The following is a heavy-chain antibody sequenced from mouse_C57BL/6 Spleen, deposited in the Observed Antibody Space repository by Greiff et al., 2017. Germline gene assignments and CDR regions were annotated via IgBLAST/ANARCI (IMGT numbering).Heavy chain of an antibody. CDR2: IDPSDSET. CDR1: GYTFTSYW. Sequence: QVQLQQPGAELVRPGSSVKLSCKASGYTFTSYWMHWVKQRPIQGLEWIGNIDPSDSETHYNQKFKDKATLTVDKSSSTAYMQLSSLTSEDSAVYYCARGNGNRYFDDWGQGTTRTVSS. J-gene: IGHJ2*01. D-gene: IGHD2-1*01. V-gene: IGHV1-52*01. CDR3: ARGNGNRYFDD.